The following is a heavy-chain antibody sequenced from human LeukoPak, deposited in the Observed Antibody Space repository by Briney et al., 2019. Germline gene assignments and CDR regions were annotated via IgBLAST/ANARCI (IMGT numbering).Heavy chain of an antibody. Sequence: SETLSLTCAVSGDSITSTSSYWAWIRQPPGKGLEWIGSMYYSGSTYYNPSLKSRVTISVDTSKNQFSLNLSSVTAADTAVYYCARAIGHPMVRPLGYWGQGTLVTVSS. V-gene: IGHV4-39*07. CDR3: ARAIGHPMVRPLGY. CDR2: MYYSGST. J-gene: IGHJ4*02. D-gene: IGHD3-10*01. CDR1: GDSITSTSSY.